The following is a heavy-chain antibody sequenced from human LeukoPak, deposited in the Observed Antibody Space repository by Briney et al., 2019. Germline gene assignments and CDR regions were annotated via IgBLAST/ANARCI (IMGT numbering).Heavy chain of an antibody. V-gene: IGHV3-74*01. Sequence: GGSLRLSCAASGFTFSSYWMHWVRQAPGKGLVWVSRINSDGRSTSYADSVKGRFTISRDNAKNTLYLQMNSLRAEDTAVYYCASNVGEAETVTHRYYYYGMDVWGQGTTVTVSS. D-gene: IGHD4-17*01. CDR3: ASNVGEAETVTHRYYYYGMDV. CDR1: GFTFSSYW. CDR2: INSDGRST. J-gene: IGHJ6*02.